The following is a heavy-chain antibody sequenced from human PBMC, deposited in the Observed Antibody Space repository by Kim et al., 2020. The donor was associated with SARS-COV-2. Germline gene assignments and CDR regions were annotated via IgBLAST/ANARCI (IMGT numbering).Heavy chain of an antibody. Sequence: VQGRFAISRDNSKNTLFLQMDSLRGEDTAVYYCAKDASSSRPWYFDYWGQGTLVTVSS. V-gene: IGHV3-23*01. D-gene: IGHD6-6*01. CDR3: AKDASSSRPWYFDY. J-gene: IGHJ4*02.